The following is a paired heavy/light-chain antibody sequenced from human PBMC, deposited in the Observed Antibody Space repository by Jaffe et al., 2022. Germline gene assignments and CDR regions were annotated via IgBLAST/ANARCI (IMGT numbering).Light chain of an antibody. V-gene: IGLV2-11*01. CDR2: DVT. Sequence: QSALTQPRSVSGSPGQSVTISCTGTSSDVGGYNYVSWYQQHPGKAPKLMIYDVTKRPSGVPDRFSGSKSGNTASLTISGLQSEDEADYYCCSYAGMYTGVFGSGTKVTVL. CDR3: CSYAGMYTGV. J-gene: IGLJ1*01. CDR1: SSDVGGYNY.
Heavy chain of an antibody. CDR3: AKDISDYGDLLYYLNY. CDR2: ISGSGAST. V-gene: IGHV3-23*01. Sequence: EVQLLESGGGLVQPGGSLRLSCAASGFTFSTYAMTWVRQAPGKGLEWVSAISGSGASTYYADSVKGRFTISRDNSKNTLYLQMNSLRAEDTAVYYCAKDISDYGDLLYYLNYWGQGTLVTVSS. CDR1: GFTFSTYA. D-gene: IGHD4-17*01. J-gene: IGHJ4*02.